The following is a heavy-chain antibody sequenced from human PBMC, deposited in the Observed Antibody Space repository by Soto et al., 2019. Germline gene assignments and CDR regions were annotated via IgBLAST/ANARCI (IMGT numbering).Heavy chain of an antibody. CDR1: GYTFTNYW. J-gene: IGHJ3*01. D-gene: IGHD3-3*01. CDR2: IFPGDSDT. CDR3: ARLVDYDFWSGYFPF. V-gene: IGHV5-51*01. Sequence: GESLKISCKGSGYTFTNYWIGWVRQMPGKGLEWMGIIFPGDSDTRYSRSFQGQVTFSADRSSSTAYLQWSSLKASDTAMYYCARLVDYDFWSGYFPFWGQGTMVT.